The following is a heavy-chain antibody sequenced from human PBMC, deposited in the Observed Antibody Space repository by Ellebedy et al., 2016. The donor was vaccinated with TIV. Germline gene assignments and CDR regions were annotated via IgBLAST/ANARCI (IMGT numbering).Heavy chain of an antibody. V-gene: IGHV4-31*03. CDR2: ISYFGST. J-gene: IGHJ4*02. CDR3: ARGALKGHCSGTSCRDFDY. CDR1: GGSITSGGYY. D-gene: IGHD2-2*01. Sequence: SETLSLXCTVSGGSITSGGYYWNWIRLHPVKGLEWIGYISYFGSTYYTPSLRSRVTISVDTSKNQLSLQLSSVTAADTAVYYCARGALKGHCSGTSCRDFDYWGQGTLVTVSS.